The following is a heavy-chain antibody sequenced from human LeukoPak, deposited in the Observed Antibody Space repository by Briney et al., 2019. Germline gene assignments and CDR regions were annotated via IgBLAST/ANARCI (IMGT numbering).Heavy chain of an antibody. CDR1: GGSFSGYY. J-gene: IGHJ4*02. CDR3: ATRKLGNDY. V-gene: IGHV4-34*01. CDR2: IDHSGST. D-gene: IGHD7-27*01. Sequence: SETLSLTCAVNGGSFSGYYWSWIRQPPGKGLEWIGEIDHSGSTTYNPSLKSRVTISRDTSNNQFSLRLSSVTVADTAVYYCATRKLGNDYWGQGTLVTVSS.